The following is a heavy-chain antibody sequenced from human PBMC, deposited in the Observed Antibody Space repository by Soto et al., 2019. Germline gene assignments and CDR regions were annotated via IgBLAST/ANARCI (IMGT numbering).Heavy chain of an antibody. CDR1: GFTFGDYA. D-gene: IGHD2-15*01. CDR2: IRSKAYGGTT. Sequence: GGSLRLSCTASGFTFGDYAMSWFRQAPGKGLEWVGFIRSKAYGGTTEYAASVKGRFTISTDDSKSIAYLQMNSLKTEDTAVYYCTRDQGMDRYCSGGSCYGPTYYYYYMDVWGKGTTVTVSS. V-gene: IGHV3-49*03. CDR3: TRDQGMDRYCSGGSCYGPTYYYYYMDV. J-gene: IGHJ6*03.